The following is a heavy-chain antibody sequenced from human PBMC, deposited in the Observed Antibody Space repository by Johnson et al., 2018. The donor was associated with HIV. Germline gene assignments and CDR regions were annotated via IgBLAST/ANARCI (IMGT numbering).Heavy chain of an antibody. Sequence: QVQLVESGGGVVRPGRSLRLSCAGSGFNFNNYDMHWVRQAPGKGLEWVAIISYDGSNKYYADSVKGRFTISRDNSKNTLYLQMNSLRAEDTAVYYCAKDLFTEREDDVFDIWGQGTMVTVSS. CDR3: AKDLFTEREDDVFDI. J-gene: IGHJ3*02. D-gene: IGHD1-26*01. V-gene: IGHV3-30*14. CDR2: ISYDGSNK. CDR1: GFNFNNYD.